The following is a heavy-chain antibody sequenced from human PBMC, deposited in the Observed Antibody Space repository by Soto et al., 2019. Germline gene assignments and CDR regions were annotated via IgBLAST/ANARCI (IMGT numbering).Heavy chain of an antibody. J-gene: IGHJ6*02. V-gene: IGHV1-18*01. CDR2: ISADNGNT. D-gene: IGHD5-18*01. CDR1: GGTFRSYA. CDR3: ARCIQQDYYYGMDV. Sequence: APSKAPGGTFRSYASSCGRPAPGQGLEWMGRISADNGNTKYAQKFRGRVTMTTDTSTSTVYMELRNLRYDVTAVYYCARCIQQDYYYGMDVWGQGTTVTVSS.